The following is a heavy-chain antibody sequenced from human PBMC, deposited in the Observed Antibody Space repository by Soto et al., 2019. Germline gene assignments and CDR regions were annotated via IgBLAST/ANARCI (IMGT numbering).Heavy chain of an antibody. Sequence: PGGSLRLSCAASGFTFSSYAMHWVRQAPGKGLEWVAVISYDGSNKYYADSVTGRFTISRDNSKNTLYLQMNSLRAEDTAVYYCARDYYYDSSGYYSIGGMDVWGQGTTVTVSS. CDR1: GFTFSSYA. J-gene: IGHJ6*02. D-gene: IGHD3-22*01. CDR3: ARDYYYDSSGYYSIGGMDV. CDR2: ISYDGSNK. V-gene: IGHV3-30-3*01.